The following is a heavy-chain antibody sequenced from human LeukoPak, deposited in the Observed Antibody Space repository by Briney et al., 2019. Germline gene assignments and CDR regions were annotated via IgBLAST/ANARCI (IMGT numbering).Heavy chain of an antibody. Sequence: HPGGSLRLSCAASGFTFSSYAMSWVRQAPGKGLEWVSGTTTSGVTTYYADSVKGRLTISRDNSKSTLYLQMNSLRAEDTAVYYCATYGSGSYYRKVFDYWGQGTLVTVSS. CDR2: TTTSGVTT. V-gene: IGHV3-23*01. J-gene: IGHJ4*02. CDR1: GFTFSSYA. D-gene: IGHD3-10*01. CDR3: ATYGSGSYYRKVFDY.